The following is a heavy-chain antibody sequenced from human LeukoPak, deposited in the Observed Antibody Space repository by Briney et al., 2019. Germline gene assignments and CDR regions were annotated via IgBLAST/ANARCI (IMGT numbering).Heavy chain of an antibody. D-gene: IGHD6-13*01. CDR2: IIPIFGTA. CDR1: GGTFSSYA. Sequence: SVKVSCKASGGTFSSYAISWVRQAPGQGLGWMGGIIPIFGTANYAQMFQGRASLTTDGSTSTAYMELSSLRSEDTAVYYCAREGIAAAGNHYYYYYMDVWGKGTTVTDSS. V-gene: IGHV1-69*05. CDR3: AREGIAAAGNHYYYYYMDV. J-gene: IGHJ6*03.